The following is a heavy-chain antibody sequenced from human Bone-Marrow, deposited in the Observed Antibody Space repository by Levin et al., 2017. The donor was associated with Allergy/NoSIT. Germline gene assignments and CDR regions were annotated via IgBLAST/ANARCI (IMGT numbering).Heavy chain of an antibody. D-gene: IGHD3-3*01. CDR2: ISSSGSTI. CDR1: GFTFSSYE. V-gene: IGHV3-48*03. J-gene: IGHJ4*02. Sequence: GGSLRLSCAASGFTFSSYEMNWVRQAPGKGLEWVSYISSSGSTIYYADSVKGRFTISRDNAKNSLYLQMNSLRAEDTAVYYCARGLRFLEWLLYFDYWGQGTLVTVSS. CDR3: ARGLRFLEWLLYFDY.